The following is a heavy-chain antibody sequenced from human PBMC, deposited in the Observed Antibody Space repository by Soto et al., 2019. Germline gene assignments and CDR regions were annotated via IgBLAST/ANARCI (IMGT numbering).Heavy chain of an antibody. V-gene: IGHV4-4*02. D-gene: IGHD3-10*01. J-gene: IGHJ6*02. CDR1: GGSISSSNW. CDR2: IYHSGST. Sequence: PSETLSLTCAVSGGSISSSNWWSWVRQPPGKGLEWIGEIYHSGSTNYNPSLKSRVTISVDKSKNQFSLKLSSVTAADTAVYYCARDRFRITMVRGVISNSFYYGMDVWGQGTTVTV. CDR3: ARDRFRITMVRGVISNSFYYGMDV.